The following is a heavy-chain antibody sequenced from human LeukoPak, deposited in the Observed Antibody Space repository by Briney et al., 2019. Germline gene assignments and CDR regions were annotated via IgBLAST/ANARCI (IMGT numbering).Heavy chain of an antibody. D-gene: IGHD5-24*01. J-gene: IGHJ3*02. V-gene: IGHV3-23*01. CDR3: ARGMDGYGPDAFDI. Sequence: PGGSLRLSCAASGFTFSSNVLNWVRQAPGKGLEWVSVSGTYGRTQYADSVKGRFTISRDSSKNTLYLQINSLRVEDTAVYYCARGMDGYGPDAFDIWGQGTMVTVSS. CDR1: GFTFSSNV. CDR2: SGTYGRT.